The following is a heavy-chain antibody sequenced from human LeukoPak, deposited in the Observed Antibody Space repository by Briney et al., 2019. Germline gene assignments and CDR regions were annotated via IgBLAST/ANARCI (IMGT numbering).Heavy chain of an antibody. V-gene: IGHV4-34*01. J-gene: IGHJ4*02. D-gene: IGHD4-17*01. CDR2: INHSGST. CDR1: GGSFSGYY. Sequence: SETLSLTCAVYGGSFSGYYWSWIRQPPGKGLEWIGEINHSGSTNYNPSLKSRVTISVDTSKNQFSLKLSSVTAADTAVYYCARVYGDYVGKDYWGQGTLVTVSS. CDR3: ARVYGDYVGKDY.